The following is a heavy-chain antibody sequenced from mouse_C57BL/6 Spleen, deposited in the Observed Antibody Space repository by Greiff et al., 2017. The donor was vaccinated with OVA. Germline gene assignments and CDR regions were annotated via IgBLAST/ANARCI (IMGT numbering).Heavy chain of an antibody. V-gene: IGHV1-76*01. J-gene: IGHJ4*01. D-gene: IGHD2-4*01. Sequence: VKLMESGAELVRPGASVKLSCKASGYTFTDYYINWVKQRPGQGLEWIARIYPGSGNTYYNEKFKGKATLTAEKSSSTAYMQLSSLTSEDSAVYFCARSYEYDVGYAMDYWGQGTSVTVSS. CDR1: GYTFTDYY. CDR3: ARSYEYDVGYAMDY. CDR2: IYPGSGNT.